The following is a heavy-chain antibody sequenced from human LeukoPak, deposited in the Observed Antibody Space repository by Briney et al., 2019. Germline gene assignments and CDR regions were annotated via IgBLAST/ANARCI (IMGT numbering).Heavy chain of an antibody. CDR2: IDSSSSTI. D-gene: IGHD6-19*01. Sequence: GGSLRLSCAASGFTFSNYNMNWVRQAPGKGLEWISYIDSSSSTIYYADSVKGRFTISRDNAKNSLYLQMNSLRAEDTAVYYCALQYSGGWWIWGQGTLVTVSS. CDR1: GFTFSNYN. CDR3: ALQYSGGWWI. J-gene: IGHJ4*02. V-gene: IGHV3-48*01.